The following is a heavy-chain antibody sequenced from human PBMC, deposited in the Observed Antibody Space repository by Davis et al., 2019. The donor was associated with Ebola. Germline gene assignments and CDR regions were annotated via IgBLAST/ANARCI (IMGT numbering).Heavy chain of an antibody. J-gene: IGHJ1*01. CDR3: ARDKGPGLKRNFQH. Sequence: ASVKVSCKASVGTFSSYAISWVRQTPGQGLEWMGWINPNSGGTNYAQKFQGRVTMTRDTSISTAYMELSRLRSDDTAVYYCARDKGPGLKRNFQHWGQGTLVTVSS. CDR1: VGTFSSYA. CDR2: INPNSGGT. V-gene: IGHV1-2*02.